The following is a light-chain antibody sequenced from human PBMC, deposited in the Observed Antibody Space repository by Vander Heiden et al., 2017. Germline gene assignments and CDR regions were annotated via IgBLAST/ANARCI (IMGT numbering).Light chain of an antibody. V-gene: IGKV4-1*01. CDR2: WAS. CDR3: QQYYSAPRT. CDR1: QSLLYSSNNENY. Sequence: DIVMTQSPDSLAVSLGERATINCKSSQSLLYSSNNENYLAWYQRKPGQPPKLLISWASTREAGVPDRFSGSGSGTDFTLTISSLQAEDVAVYSCQQYYSAPRTFGQGTKVEIK. J-gene: IGKJ1*01.